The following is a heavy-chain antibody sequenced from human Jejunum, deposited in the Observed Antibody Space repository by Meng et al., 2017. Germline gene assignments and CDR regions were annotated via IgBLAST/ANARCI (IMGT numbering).Heavy chain of an antibody. D-gene: IGHD6-13*01. Sequence: GSLRLSCSVSGGSINNDYWSWIRQPPGKSLEWLGFIYSSGTTNYNPSLESRVTLSVDTSKNQYSLKMSSMTAADTDVYNCARGGASSKPFDYWGQGTLVTVSS. CDR3: ARGGASSKPFDY. J-gene: IGHJ4*02. CDR2: IYSSGTT. V-gene: IGHV4-59*01. CDR1: GGSINNDY.